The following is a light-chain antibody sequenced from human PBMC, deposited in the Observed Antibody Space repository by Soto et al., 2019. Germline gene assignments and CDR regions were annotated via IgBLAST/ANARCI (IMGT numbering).Light chain of an antibody. CDR3: QHFNNWPHT. V-gene: IGKV3-15*01. CDR1: QSVNKK. J-gene: IGKJ2*01. CDR2: VAS. Sequence: EIVLTQSPATLSVSPGERATLSCRASQSVNKKLVWYQQKPGPAPRLLIYVASYRATGIPARFSGSGSGTEYTLTSSNLQAEDFVFYYCQHFNNWPHTFGQGTRVEIK.